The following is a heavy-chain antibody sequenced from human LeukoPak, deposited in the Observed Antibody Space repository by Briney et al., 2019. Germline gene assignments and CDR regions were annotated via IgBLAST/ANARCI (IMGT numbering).Heavy chain of an antibody. Sequence: GGSLRLSCAASGFTFNIYWMTWVRQAPGKGLEWVASIKEDGSEKYYVDSVKGRFSISRDNTQNSLSLQMSSLKAEDTAVYYCVREAAATLFDYWGQGTLVTVSS. D-gene: IGHD1-26*01. CDR1: GFTFNIYW. V-gene: IGHV3-7*01. J-gene: IGHJ4*02. CDR2: IKEDGSEK. CDR3: VREAAATLFDY.